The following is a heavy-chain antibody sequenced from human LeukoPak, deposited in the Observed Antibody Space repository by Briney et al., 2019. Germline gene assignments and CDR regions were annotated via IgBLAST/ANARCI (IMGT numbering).Heavy chain of an antibody. V-gene: IGHV1-69*01. CDR3: ARDARGYSYGN. Sequence: SVKVSCKAPGGTFSSYAISWVRQAPGQGLEWMGGIIPIFGTANYAQKFQGRATITADESTGTAYMELSSLRSEDTAVYYCARDARGYSYGNWGQGTLVTVSS. CDR1: GGTFSSYA. D-gene: IGHD5-18*01. J-gene: IGHJ4*02. CDR2: IIPIFGTA.